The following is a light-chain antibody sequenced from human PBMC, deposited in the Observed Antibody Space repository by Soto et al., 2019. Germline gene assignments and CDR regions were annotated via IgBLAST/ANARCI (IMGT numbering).Light chain of an antibody. J-gene: IGKJ5*01. CDR3: QQRSNWPPTIT. Sequence: VFTQSPATLSLSPGARATLSCRASQSVSSYLAWYQQKPGQAPSLLIYDASNRATGIPARFSGSVSVTDFTLTISRLEPEEFAGYYGQQRSNWPPTITFCQGTRLEIK. V-gene: IGKV3-11*01. CDR2: DAS. CDR1: QSVSSY.